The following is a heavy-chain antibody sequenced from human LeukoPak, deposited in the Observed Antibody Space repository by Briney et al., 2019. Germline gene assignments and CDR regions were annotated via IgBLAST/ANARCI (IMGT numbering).Heavy chain of an antibody. D-gene: IGHD6-19*01. CDR2: INHSGST. Sequence: SETLSLTCAVYGGSFSGYYWSWIRQPPGKGLEWIGEINHSGSTNYNPSLKSRVTMSVDTSKNQFSLKLSSVTAADTAVYYCARTAPGIAVAGDDYWGQGTLVTVSS. J-gene: IGHJ4*02. CDR3: ARTAPGIAVAGDDY. V-gene: IGHV4-34*01. CDR1: GGSFSGYY.